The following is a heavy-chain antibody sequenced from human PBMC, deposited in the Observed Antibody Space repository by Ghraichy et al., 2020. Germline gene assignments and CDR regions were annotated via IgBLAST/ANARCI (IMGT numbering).Heavy chain of an antibody. CDR1: GFTFSNYA. V-gene: IGHV3-23*01. J-gene: IGHJ4*02. CDR2: INGNGVRT. Sequence: GGSLRLSCGASGFTFSNYAMSWVRQAPGRRLEWVSAINGNGVRTYYADSVKGRFTISRGNSMNTLYLQMNSLRAEDTAIYYCAKAMVAAAIGYFDYWGQGTLVTVSS. CDR3: AKAMVAAAIGYFDY. D-gene: IGHD2-2*02.